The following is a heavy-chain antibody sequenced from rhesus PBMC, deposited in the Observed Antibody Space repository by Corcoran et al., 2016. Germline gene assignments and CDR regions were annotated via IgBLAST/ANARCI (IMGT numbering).Heavy chain of an antibody. CDR3: ARFLGSGWYFDY. CDR1: GASLSSSNW. Sequence: QVQLQESGPAVVKPSETLSLTCAVSGASLSSSNWLTWIRPSPGKGLEWIGGIYGSGGSTEYNPSLKSRVTISKDTSKNQFSLKLSSVTAADTAVYYCARFLGSGWYFDYWGQGVLVTVSS. D-gene: IGHD6-31*01. CDR2: IYGSGGST. V-gene: IGHV4-93*01. J-gene: IGHJ4*01.